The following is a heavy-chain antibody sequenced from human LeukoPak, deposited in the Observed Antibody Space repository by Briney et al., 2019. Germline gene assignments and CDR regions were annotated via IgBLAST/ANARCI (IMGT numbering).Heavy chain of an antibody. Sequence: GGSLRLSCAASGFTFSSYAMSWVRQAPGKGLEWVSAISGSGGSTYYADSVKGRLTISRDNSKNTLYLQMNSLRAEDTAVYYCAKVQRGTDYFDYWGQGTLVTVSS. V-gene: IGHV3-23*01. CDR3: AKVQRGTDYFDY. CDR1: GFTFSSYA. J-gene: IGHJ4*02. CDR2: ISGSGGST.